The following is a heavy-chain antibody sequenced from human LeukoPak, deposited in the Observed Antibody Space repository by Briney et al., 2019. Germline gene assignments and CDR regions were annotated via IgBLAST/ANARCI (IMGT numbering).Heavy chain of an antibody. V-gene: IGHV1-18*01. CDR3: ARSIPGTTSDWFDP. Sequence: ASVKVSCKASGYTVTSYGISWVRQAPGQGLEWMGWSSAYNGNTNYAQKHQGRVTMTTVTATSTDYIELRSLRSADTAVYYCARSIPGTTSDWFDPWGQGTLVTVSS. J-gene: IGHJ5*02. CDR2: SSAYNGNT. CDR1: GYTVTSYG. D-gene: IGHD1-1*01.